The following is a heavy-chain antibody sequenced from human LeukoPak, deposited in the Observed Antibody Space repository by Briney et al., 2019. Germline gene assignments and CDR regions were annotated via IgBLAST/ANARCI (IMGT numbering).Heavy chain of an antibody. CDR2: INPNSGGT. V-gene: IGHV1-2*02. CDR1: GYTFTGNY. CDR3: ARDFYYDSSGYYIDY. Sequence: ASVKVSCKASGYTFTGNYMHWVRQAPGQGLEWMEWINPNSGGTNYAQKFQGRVTMTRDTSISAAYMEMSRLRSDDTAVYYCARDFYYDSSGYYIDYWGQGTLVTVSS. J-gene: IGHJ4*02. D-gene: IGHD3-22*01.